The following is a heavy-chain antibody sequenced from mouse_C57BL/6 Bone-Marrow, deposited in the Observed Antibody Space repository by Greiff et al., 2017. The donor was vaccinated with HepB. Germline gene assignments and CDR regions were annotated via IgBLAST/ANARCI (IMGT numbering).Heavy chain of an antibody. D-gene: IGHD1-1*02. V-gene: IGHV2-6*01. Sequence: VHLVESGPGLVAPSQSLSITCTVSGFSFTSYGVDWVRQSPGKGLEWLGVIWGVGSTNYNSALKSRLSISKDNSKSQVFLKMNSLQTDDTAMYYCASHYGGPYYFDYWGQGTTLTVSS. CDR3: ASHYGGPYYFDY. CDR2: IWGVGST. J-gene: IGHJ2*01. CDR1: GFSFTSYG.